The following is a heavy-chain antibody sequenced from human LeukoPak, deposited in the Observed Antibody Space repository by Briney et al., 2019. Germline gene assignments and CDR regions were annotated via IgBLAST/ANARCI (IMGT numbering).Heavy chain of an antibody. J-gene: IGHJ4*02. D-gene: IGHD4-17*01. CDR1: GGSISSYY. CDR3: ARDRRDYGDYGGVDY. CDR2: IYYSGST. Sequence: SETLSLTCTVSGGSISSYYWGWIRQPPGKGLEWIGNIYYSGSTFYNPSLKSRVTISVDTSKNQFSLKLSSVTAADTAVYYCARDRRDYGDYGGVDYWGQGTLVTVSS. V-gene: IGHV4-39*07.